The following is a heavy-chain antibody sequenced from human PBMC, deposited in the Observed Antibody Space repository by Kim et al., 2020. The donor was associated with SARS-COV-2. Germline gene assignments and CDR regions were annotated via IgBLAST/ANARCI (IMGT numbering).Heavy chain of an antibody. CDR3: ASGSPDFWRGNPSYGMDV. CDR2: INHSRST. J-gene: IGHJ6*02. Sequence: SETLSLTCAVYGGSFSGYYWSWIRQPPGKGLEWIGEINHSRSTNYNPSLKSRVTISVDMSKNQFSLKLSSVTAADTAVYYCASGSPDFWRGNPSYGMDVWGQGTTVTVPS. V-gene: IGHV4-34*01. CDR1: GGSFSGYY. D-gene: IGHD3-3*01.